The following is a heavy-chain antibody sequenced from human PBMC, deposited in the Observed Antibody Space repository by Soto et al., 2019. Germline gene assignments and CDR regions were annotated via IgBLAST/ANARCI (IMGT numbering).Heavy chain of an antibody. D-gene: IGHD2-2*01. Sequence: PWVTLSLTCSVSGDYIHVGGYYWTWIRQRPGKGLEWMGYIYYTGKTYYNPSLESRLTMSVDRSKNQFSLRLTSVTAADTAVYFCGRDLTSNANCIDPWGQGTLVTVSS. V-gene: IGHV4-30-4*01. CDR3: GRDLTSNANCIDP. CDR1: GDYIHVGGYY. CDR2: IYYTGKT. J-gene: IGHJ5*02.